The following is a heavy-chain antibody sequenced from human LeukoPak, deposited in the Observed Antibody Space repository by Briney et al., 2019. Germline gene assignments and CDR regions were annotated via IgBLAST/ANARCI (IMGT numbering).Heavy chain of an antibody. J-gene: IGHJ3*02. CDR2: MCGSGGST. CDR3: AKDLTYYYDSRVAFDI. D-gene: IGHD3-22*01. V-gene: IGHV3-23*01. Sequence: GGSLRLSCATSGFTFSSYAMAWVRQAPGKGLEWVSAMCGSGGSTYYADSVKGRVTISRDNSKNTLYLQMNSLRAEETAVYYCAKDLTYYYDSRVAFDIWGQGTMVTVSS. CDR1: GFTFSSYA.